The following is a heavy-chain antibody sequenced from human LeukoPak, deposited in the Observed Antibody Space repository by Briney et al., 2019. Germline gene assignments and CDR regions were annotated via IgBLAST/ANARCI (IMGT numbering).Heavy chain of an antibody. CDR2: IYYSGST. J-gene: IGHJ4*02. Sequence: TSETLSLTCTVSGGSISSYYWSWIRQPPGKGLEWIGYIYYSGSTNYNPSLKSRVTISVDTSKNQFSLKLSSVTAADTAVYYCARGHLGPLRRPFDYWGQGTLVTVSS. V-gene: IGHV4-59*12. CDR1: GGSISSYY. D-gene: IGHD3-3*01. CDR3: ARGHLGPLRRPFDY.